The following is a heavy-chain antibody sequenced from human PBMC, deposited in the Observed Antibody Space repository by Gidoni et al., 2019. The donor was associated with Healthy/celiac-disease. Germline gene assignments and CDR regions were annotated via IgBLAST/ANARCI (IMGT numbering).Heavy chain of an antibody. CDR3: ARATGWELLPWYFDL. V-gene: IGHV3-30-3*01. J-gene: IGHJ2*01. D-gene: IGHD1-26*01. CDR1: GFPFSSYA. CDR2: ISYEGSNK. Sequence: QVQLVESGVGVVQPGRSLRLSCAASGFPFSSYAMHWVRQAPGKGLEWVAVISYEGSNKYYADAVKGRFTISRDNSKNTLYLQMNSLRAEDTAVYYCARATGWELLPWYFDLWGRGTLVTVSS.